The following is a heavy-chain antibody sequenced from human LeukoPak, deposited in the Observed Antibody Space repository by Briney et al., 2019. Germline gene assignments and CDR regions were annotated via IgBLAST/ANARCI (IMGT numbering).Heavy chain of an antibody. J-gene: IGHJ4*02. CDR3: ARRPPHSSGYPFDY. D-gene: IGHD3-22*01. CDR1: GGSISSYY. V-gene: IGHV4-34*01. CDR2: INHSGST. Sequence: SETLSLTCTVSGGSISSYYWSWIRQPPGKGLEWIGEINHSGSTNYNPSLKSRVTISVDTSKNQFSLKLSSVTAADTAVYYCARRPPHSSGYPFDYWGQGTLGTVSS.